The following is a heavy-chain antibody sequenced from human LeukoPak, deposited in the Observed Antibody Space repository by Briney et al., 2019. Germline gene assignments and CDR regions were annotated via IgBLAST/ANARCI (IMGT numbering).Heavy chain of an antibody. CDR1: GFTFSNYA. J-gene: IGHJ3*02. V-gene: IGHV3-33*01. D-gene: IGHD3-10*01. CDR3: ARGRSITLLRGVAMSDGFDI. Sequence: PGGSLRLSCAAAGFTFSNYAIHWVRQAPGKGLEWVAVIWFDGSDKYYADSVKGRFTISRDNSKNTVSLQMNGLRAEDTAVYYCARGRSITLLRGVAMSDGFDIWGQGAMVAVSS. CDR2: IWFDGSDK.